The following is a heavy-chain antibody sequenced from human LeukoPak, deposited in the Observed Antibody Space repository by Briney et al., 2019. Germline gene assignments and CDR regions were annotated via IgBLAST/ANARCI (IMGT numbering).Heavy chain of an antibody. CDR2: INAGNGNT. CDR1: GYTFTSYA. CDR3: ARGSSGDY. J-gene: IGHJ4*02. Sequence: GASVKVSCKASGYTFTSYAMHWVRQAPGQRLEWMGWINAGNGNTKYSQKFQGRLTMTRDTSTSTAYLELRSLRSDDTAMYYCARGSSGDYWGQGTLVTVSS. D-gene: IGHD6-25*01. V-gene: IGHV1-3*01.